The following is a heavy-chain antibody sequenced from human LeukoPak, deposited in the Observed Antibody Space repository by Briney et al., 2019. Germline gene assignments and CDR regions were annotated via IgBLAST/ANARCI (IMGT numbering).Heavy chain of an antibody. V-gene: IGHV3-48*03. J-gene: IGHJ6*03. CDR2: ISSSGSTI. CDR1: GFTFSSYE. CDR3: ARLAGDGYNYEYYYYYYYMDV. D-gene: IGHD5-24*01. Sequence: GSLRLSFAASGFTFSSYEMNWVRQAPGKGLEWVSYISSSGSTIYYADSVKGRFTISRDNAKNSLYLQMNSLRAEDTAVYYCARLAGDGYNYEYYYYYYYMDVWGKGTTVTVSS.